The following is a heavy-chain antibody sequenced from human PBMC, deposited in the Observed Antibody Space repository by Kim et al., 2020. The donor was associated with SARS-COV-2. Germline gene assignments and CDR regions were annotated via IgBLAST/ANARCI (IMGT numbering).Heavy chain of an antibody. J-gene: IGHJ3*01. Sequence: GGSLRLSCAASGFTFGSYSLNWVRQAPGKGLEWLSYISSSGSTIHYADSVKGRFTISRDNAKNSLYLQMNSLRTEDTAVYFCARDYYGSGSLDAFDFWG. CDR2: ISSSGSTI. CDR1: GFTFGSYS. CDR3: ARDYYGSGSLDAFDF. D-gene: IGHD3-10*01. V-gene: IGHV3-48*04.